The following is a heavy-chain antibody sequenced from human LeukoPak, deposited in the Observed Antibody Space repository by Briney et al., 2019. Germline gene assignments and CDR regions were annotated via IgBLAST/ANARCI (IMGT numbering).Heavy chain of an antibody. V-gene: IGHV3-48*03. D-gene: IGHD3-10*01. CDR3: ARDHDHYYYGSGTDY. J-gene: IGHJ4*02. Sequence: GGSLRLSCEDSGFTFRSYEMNWVRQAPGKGLEWIAYLSSSGSAFSYADSVKGRFTISRDNSKNTLYLQMNSLRAEDTAVYYCARDHDHYYYGSGTDYWGQGTLVTVSS. CDR2: LSSSGSAF. CDR1: GFTFRSYE.